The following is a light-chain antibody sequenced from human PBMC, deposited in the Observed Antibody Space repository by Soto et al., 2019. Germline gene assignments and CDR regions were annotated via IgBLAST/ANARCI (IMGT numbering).Light chain of an antibody. CDR1: QGTSRY. CDR3: QQHNTYPVT. V-gene: IGKV1-9*01. J-gene: IGKJ4*01. CDR2: AAS. Sequence: LPQSPSCQSSSVGARVTITCRASQGTSRYLAWFQRKPGRAPNLLISAASTLQSGVPSRFSGIGSGTAFPLRISSLQPDDVATDDGQQHNTYPVTFGGVTKVDIK.